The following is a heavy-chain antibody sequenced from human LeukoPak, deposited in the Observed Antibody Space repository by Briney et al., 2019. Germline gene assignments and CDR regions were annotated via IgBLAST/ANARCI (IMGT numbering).Heavy chain of an antibody. Sequence: SETLSLTCTVSGGSVSSGGFYWTWIRQPPGKGLEWIGYIYYSGSTNYIPSLRSRLTISVDTSKNQFSLKLSSVTAADTAVYYCAREDITGTASYCDYWGQGTLVTVSS. J-gene: IGHJ4*02. V-gene: IGHV4-61*08. CDR2: IYYSGST. CDR1: GGSVSSGGFY. CDR3: AREDITGTASYCDY. D-gene: IGHD1-7*01.